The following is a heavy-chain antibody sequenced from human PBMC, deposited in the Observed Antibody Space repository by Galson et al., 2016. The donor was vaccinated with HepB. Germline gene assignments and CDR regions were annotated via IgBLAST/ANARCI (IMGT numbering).Heavy chain of an antibody. CDR2: IWFDGTLK. V-gene: IGHV3-33*01. CDR3: ARDSMATITGLDGFDI. CDR1: RFTFTNYG. Sequence: SLRLSCAASRFTFTNYGMHWVRQAPGKGLEWVAVIWFDGTLKYYGDSVRGRFTISRDDSQSTLHLQMNSLRVEDTAVYYCARDSMATITGLDGFDIWGQGTMVTDSS. J-gene: IGHJ3*02. D-gene: IGHD5-24*01.